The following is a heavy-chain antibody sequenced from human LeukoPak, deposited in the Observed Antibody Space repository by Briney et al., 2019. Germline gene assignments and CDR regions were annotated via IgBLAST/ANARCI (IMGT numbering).Heavy chain of an antibody. CDR3: ASSLSYYYGSGGPLF. Sequence: PSQTLSLTCAVSGDSISSGGYSWSWIRQPPGKGLEWIREINHSGSTNYKLSLKSRATISVDTSKNQFSLKLNSVTAADTAVYYCASSLSYYYGSGGPLFWGQGTLVTVSS. V-gene: IGHV4-30-2*01. J-gene: IGHJ4*02. CDR1: GDSISSGGYS. D-gene: IGHD3-10*01. CDR2: INHSGST.